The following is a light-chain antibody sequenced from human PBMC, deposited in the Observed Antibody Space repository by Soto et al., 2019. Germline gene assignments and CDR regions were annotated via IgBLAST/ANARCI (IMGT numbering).Light chain of an antibody. J-gene: IGKJ1*01. CDR2: GAS. CDR3: QQYNNWSPWT. Sequence: ELVMTQSPATLSVSPGERATLSCRSSQSVSSNLAWYQQKPVQAPMLLIYGASTRATGIPARFGGSGSGTEFTLTISSLQSEDLAVYYGQQYNNWSPWTFGQGTKVESK. CDR1: QSVSSN. V-gene: IGKV3-15*01.